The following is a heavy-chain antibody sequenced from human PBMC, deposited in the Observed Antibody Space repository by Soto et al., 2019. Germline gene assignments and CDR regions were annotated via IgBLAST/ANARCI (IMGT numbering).Heavy chain of an antibody. J-gene: IGHJ4*02. CDR3: ARDPPGTTGVLGY. Sequence: SVKVSCKASGGTFSSYTISWVRQAPGQGLEWMGRIIPILGIANYAQKFQGRVTITADKSTSTAYMELSSLRSEDTAVYYCARDPPGTTGVLGYWGQGTLVTAPQ. D-gene: IGHD1-1*01. CDR1: GGTFSSYT. CDR2: IIPILGIA. V-gene: IGHV1-69*04.